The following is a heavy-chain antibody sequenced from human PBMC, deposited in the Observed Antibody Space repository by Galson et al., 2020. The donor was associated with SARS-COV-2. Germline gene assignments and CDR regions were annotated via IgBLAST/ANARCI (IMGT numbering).Heavy chain of an antibody. CDR2: ISGSGGST. CDR1: GFTFSSYA. CDR3: ANLGFAGSGNYYKGSLGY. Sequence: GESLKISCAASGFTFSSYAVSWVRQAPGKGLEWVSAISGSGGSTYYADSVKGRFTISRDNSKNTLYLQMNSLRAEDTAVYYCANLGFAGSGNYYKGSLGYWGQGTLVTVSS. D-gene: IGHD3-10*01. V-gene: IGHV3-23*01. J-gene: IGHJ4*02.